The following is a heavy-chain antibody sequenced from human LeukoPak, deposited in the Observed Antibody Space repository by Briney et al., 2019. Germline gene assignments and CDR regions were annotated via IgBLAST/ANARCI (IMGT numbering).Heavy chain of an antibody. D-gene: IGHD4-17*01. CDR3: ARGGYYGDYGSNWFDP. CDR1: AFTFSSYS. V-gene: IGHV3-21*01. Sequence: GGSLRLSCAASAFTFSSYSMNWVRQAPGKGLEWVSSISSSSSYIYYADSVKGRFTISRDNAKNSLYLQMNSLRAEDTAVYYCARGGYYGDYGSNWFDPWGQGTLLTVSS. CDR2: ISSSSSYI. J-gene: IGHJ5*02.